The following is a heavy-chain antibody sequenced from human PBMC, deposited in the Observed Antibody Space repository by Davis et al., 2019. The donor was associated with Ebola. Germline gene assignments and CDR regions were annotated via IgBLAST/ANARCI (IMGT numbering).Heavy chain of an antibody. CDR1: GGSISSGGYY. D-gene: IGHD6-19*01. CDR3: ARISVAGTNQFDY. Sequence: SETLSLTCTVPGGSISSGGYYWSWIRQHPGKGLEWIGYIYYSGSTYYNPSLKSRVTISVDTSKNQFSLKLSSVTAADTAVYYCARISVAGTNQFDYWGQGTLVTVSS. J-gene: IGHJ4*02. V-gene: IGHV4-31*03. CDR2: IYYSGST.